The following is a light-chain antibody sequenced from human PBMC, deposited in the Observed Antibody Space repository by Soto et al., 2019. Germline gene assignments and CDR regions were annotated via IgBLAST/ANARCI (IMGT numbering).Light chain of an antibody. V-gene: IGKV3-20*01. CDR1: QSVSASY. CDR3: QQYGSSPLT. Sequence: EIVLTQSPDTLSLSPGERATLSCRASQSVSASYLAWYQHKPGQAPRLLMYGASRRATAIPDRFSGSGSGTDFTLTISRLEPEDFVVYFCQQYGSSPLTFGGGTKVAIK. J-gene: IGKJ4*01. CDR2: GAS.